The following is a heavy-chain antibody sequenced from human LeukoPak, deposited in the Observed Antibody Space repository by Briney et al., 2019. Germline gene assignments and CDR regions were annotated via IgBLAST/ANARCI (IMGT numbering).Heavy chain of an antibody. D-gene: IGHD6-13*01. V-gene: IGHV4-30-2*01. Sequence: PSQTLSLTCAVSGGSISSGGYSWSWIRQPPGKGLEWIGYIYHSGSTYYNPSLKSRVTISVDRSKNQLSLKLSSVTAADTAVYYCARDTEGIAAAGTSRWFDPWGQGTLVTVSS. CDR1: GGSISSGGYS. CDR2: IYHSGST. CDR3: ARDTEGIAAAGTSRWFDP. J-gene: IGHJ5*02.